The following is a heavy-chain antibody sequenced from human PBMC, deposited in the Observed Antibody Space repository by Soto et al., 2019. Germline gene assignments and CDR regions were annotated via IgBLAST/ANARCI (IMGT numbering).Heavy chain of an antibody. CDR1: GFTFSLYS. V-gene: IGHV3-30-3*01. J-gene: IGHJ4*02. CDR2: ASKDGGTT. CDR3: AKATYYYDSSGYFPFDY. D-gene: IGHD3-22*01. Sequence: GGSLRLSCTTSGFTFSLYSMHWFRQAPGKGLEWVTVASKDGGTTFYADSVKGRFTISRDNSKNTLYLQMNSLRIDDTAVYYCAKATYYYDSSGYFPFDYWGQGTLVTVSS.